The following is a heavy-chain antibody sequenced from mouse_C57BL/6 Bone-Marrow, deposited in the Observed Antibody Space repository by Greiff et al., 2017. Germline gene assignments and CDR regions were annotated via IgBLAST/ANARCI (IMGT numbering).Heavy chain of an antibody. J-gene: IGHJ2*01. CDR1: GYTFTSYW. V-gene: IGHV1-59*01. D-gene: IGHD2-4*01. CDR3: AGFYDYEFDY. CDR2: IDPSDSYT. Sequence: QVQLKQPGAELVRPGTSVKLSCKASGYTFTSYWMHWVKQRPGQGLEWIGVIDPSDSYTNYNQKFKGKATLTVDTSSSTAYMQLSSLTSEDSAVYYCAGFYDYEFDYWGQGTTLTVSS.